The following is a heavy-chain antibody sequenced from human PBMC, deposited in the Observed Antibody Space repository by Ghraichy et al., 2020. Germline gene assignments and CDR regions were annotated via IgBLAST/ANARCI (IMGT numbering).Heavy chain of an antibody. J-gene: IGHJ4*02. CDR3: AKEGHDGDYVPTGFDY. CDR1: GFTFSSYA. D-gene: IGHD4-17*01. Sequence: GGSLRLSCAASGFTFSSYAMSWVRQAPGKGLEWVSAISGSGGSTYYADSVKGRFTISRDNSKNTLYLQMNSLRAEDTAVYYCAKEGHDGDYVPTGFDYWGQGTLVTVSS. CDR2: ISGSGGST. V-gene: IGHV3-23*01.